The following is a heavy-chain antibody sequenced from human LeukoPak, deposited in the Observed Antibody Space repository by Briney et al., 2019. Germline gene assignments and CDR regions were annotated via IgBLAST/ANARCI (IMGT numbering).Heavy chain of an antibody. CDR3: AGTGLRITIFGVVTDPSPLDY. CDR2: INPNSGGT. D-gene: IGHD3-3*01. CDR1: GYTFTSHD. Sequence: ASVKVSCKASGYTFTSHDINWVRQAPGQGLEWMGWINPNSGGTNYAQKFQGRVTMTRDTSISTAYMELSRLRSDDTAVYYCAGTGLRITIFGVVTDPSPLDYWGQGTLVTVSS. J-gene: IGHJ4*02. V-gene: IGHV1-2*02.